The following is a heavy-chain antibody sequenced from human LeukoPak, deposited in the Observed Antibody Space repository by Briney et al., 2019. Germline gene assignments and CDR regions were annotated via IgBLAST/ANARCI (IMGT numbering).Heavy chain of an antibody. CDR1: GFTFSTFA. CDR2: ISGSGGST. CDR3: AKVGGITGTTVPFDI. J-gene: IGHJ3*02. V-gene: IGHV3-23*01. D-gene: IGHD1-7*01. Sequence: PGGSLRLSCATSGFTFSTFAMTWVRQAPGKGLEWVSAISGSGGSTYYADSVKGRFTISRDNSKNTLYLQMNSLRAEDTAVYYCAKVGGITGTTVPFDIWGQGTMVTVSS.